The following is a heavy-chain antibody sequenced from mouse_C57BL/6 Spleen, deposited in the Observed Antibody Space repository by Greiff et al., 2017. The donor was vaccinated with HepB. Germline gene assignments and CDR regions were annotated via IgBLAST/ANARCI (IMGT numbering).Heavy chain of an antibody. CDR1: GFNIKDYY. CDR2: IDPEDGET. Sequence: VQLQQSGAELVKPGASVKLSCTASGFNIKDYYMHWVKQRTEQGLEWIGRIDPEDGETKYAPKFQGKATITADTSSNQAYLQLSSLTSEDTAVYYGVKCYSNYEAWFAYWGQGTLVTVSA. V-gene: IGHV14-2*01. D-gene: IGHD2-5*01. J-gene: IGHJ3*01. CDR3: VKCYSNYEAWFAY.